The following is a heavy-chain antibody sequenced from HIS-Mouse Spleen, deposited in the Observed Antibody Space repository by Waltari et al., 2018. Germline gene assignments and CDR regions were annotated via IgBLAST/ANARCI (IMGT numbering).Heavy chain of an antibody. D-gene: IGHD4-17*01. CDR2: ISGSGGSK. Sequence: EVQLLESGGGLVQPGGSLRLSCAASGFTFSSYAMSWVLQPRGKGLEWVSAISGSGGSKYYADSVKGRFTISRDNSKNTLYLQMNSLRAEDTAVYYCAKDLDMTTVTNYFDYWGQGTLVTVSS. J-gene: IGHJ4*02. V-gene: IGHV3-23*01. CDR3: AKDLDMTTVTNYFDY. CDR1: GFTFSSYA.